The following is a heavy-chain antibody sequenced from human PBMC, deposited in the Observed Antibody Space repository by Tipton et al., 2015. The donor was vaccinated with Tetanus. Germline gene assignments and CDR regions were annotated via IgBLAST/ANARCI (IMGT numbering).Heavy chain of an antibody. CDR1: GGSISDKKYY. CDR3: ARDHRGYHYDSNGYYTPLYYFDY. Sequence: SGGSISDKKYYWGWIRQPPGKGLEWLGYISRSGTTNYNPSLKSRVTISAETSKNQFSLKVTAMTVADTAVYFCARDHRGYHYDSNGYYTPLYYFDYWGPGTLVTVSS. J-gene: IGHJ4*02. CDR2: ISRSGTT. D-gene: IGHD3-22*01. V-gene: IGHV4-30-4*08.